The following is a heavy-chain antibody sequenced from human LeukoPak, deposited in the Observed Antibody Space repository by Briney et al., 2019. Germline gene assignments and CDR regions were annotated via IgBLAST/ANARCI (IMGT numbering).Heavy chain of an antibody. CDR1: GYNFASYD. D-gene: IGHD1-26*01. V-gene: IGHV1-2*02. J-gene: IGHJ4*02. CDR3: ARVSYTGTYTYDY. CDR2: LNPNSGGT. Sequence: ASVKVSCKASGYNFASYDVNWVGQATGQGLEWLGYLNPNSGGTNYAQKFQGRVTMTRDTSISAAYMELSRLTFDDTAMYYCARVSYTGTYTYDYWGQGTLVTVSS.